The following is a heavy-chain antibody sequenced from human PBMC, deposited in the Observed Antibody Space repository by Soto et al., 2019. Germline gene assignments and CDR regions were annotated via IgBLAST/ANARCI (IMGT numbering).Heavy chain of an antibody. Sequence: GGSLRLSCAISGFSVSSNYLSWVRQAPGKGLEWVSVHYSGGSTYYADSVQGRFTISRDKSNNTLYPQMRRVRAEDTAVYFCARHRHPRGTVGATSPLDPWGQGTQVTVSS. J-gene: IGHJ5*02. CDR3: ARHRHPRGTVGATSPLDP. CDR2: HYSGGST. CDR1: GFSVSSNY. D-gene: IGHD1-26*01. V-gene: IGHV3-53*01.